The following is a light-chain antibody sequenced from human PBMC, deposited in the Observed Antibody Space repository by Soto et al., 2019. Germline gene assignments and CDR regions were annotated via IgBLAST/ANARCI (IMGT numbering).Light chain of an antibody. V-gene: IGKV4-1*01. CDR3: QQYYSTPWT. CDR2: WAS. Sequence: DIVMTQSPDSLAVSLGERATINCKSSQSVLYSSNNKNYLAWYQQKPGQPPKLLIYWASTRESGVPDRFSGSGCGTDFTLTISGLQAEDVAVYYCQQYYSTPWTFGQGTKVEIK. CDR1: QSVLYSSNNKNY. J-gene: IGKJ1*01.